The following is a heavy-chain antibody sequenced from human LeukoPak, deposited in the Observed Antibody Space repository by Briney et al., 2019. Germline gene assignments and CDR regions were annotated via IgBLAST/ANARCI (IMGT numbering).Heavy chain of an antibody. Sequence: ASVKVSCKASGYTFTSYGISWVRQAPGQGLEWMGWISAYNGNTNYAQKLQGRVTMTTDTSTSTAYMELRSPRSDDTAVYYCARVKYYYDSSGYYYFDYWGQGTLVTVSS. CDR3: ARVKYYYDSSGYYYFDY. CDR1: GYTFTSYG. D-gene: IGHD3-22*01. V-gene: IGHV1-18*01. CDR2: ISAYNGNT. J-gene: IGHJ4*02.